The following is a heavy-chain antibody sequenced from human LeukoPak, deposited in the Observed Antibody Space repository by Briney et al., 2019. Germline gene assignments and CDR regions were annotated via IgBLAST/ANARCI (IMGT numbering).Heavy chain of an antibody. V-gene: IGHV1-18*01. D-gene: IGHD2-15*01. CDR3: ARDLRRYCSGGSCYSDY. Sequence: RASVNVSCTASGYTFTTYGISCVRQAPGQRLEWMGWISAYNGNTNYAQRLQGRVTMTTDTSTSTAYMELRSLRSDDTAVYYCARDLRRYCSGGSCYSDYWGEGTLVTVSS. CDR2: ISAYNGNT. J-gene: IGHJ4*02. CDR1: GYTFTTYG.